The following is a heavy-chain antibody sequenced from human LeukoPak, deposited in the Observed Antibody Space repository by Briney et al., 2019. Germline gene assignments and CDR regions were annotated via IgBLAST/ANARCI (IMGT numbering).Heavy chain of an antibody. V-gene: IGHV4-31*03. J-gene: IGHJ4*02. Sequence: SETLSLTCTVSGGSISNGGFYLSWIRQHPGKGLEWIGSIYRSGSTYYNPSLYNPSLKSRVIMSLDTSKNQFSLKLNSVTAADTAVYYCARDLTGYFKFDFWGQGTLVTVSS. CDR2: IYRSGST. D-gene: IGHD3-9*01. CDR3: ARDLTGYFKFDF. CDR1: GGSISNGGFY.